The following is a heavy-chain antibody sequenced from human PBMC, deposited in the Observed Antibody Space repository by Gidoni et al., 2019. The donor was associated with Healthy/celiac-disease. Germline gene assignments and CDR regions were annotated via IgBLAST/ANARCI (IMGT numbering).Heavy chain of an antibody. V-gene: IGHV1-69*06. CDR3: ARALSGQLVPYYYYGMDV. D-gene: IGHD6-13*01. J-gene: IGHJ6*02. CDR1: GGTFSSYA. Sequence: QVQLVQSGAEVKKPGSSVKVSCKASGGTFSSYAISWVRQAPGQGLEWMGGIIPIFGTANYAQKFQGRVTITADKSTSTAYMELSSLRSEDTAVYYCARALSGQLVPYYYYGMDVWGQGTTVTVSS. CDR2: IIPIFGTA.